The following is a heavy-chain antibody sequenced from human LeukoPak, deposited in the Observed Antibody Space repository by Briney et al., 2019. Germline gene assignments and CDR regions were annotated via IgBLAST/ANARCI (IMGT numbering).Heavy chain of an antibody. CDR3: ASTHRGYSYGLRY. Sequence: GGSLRLSCAASGFTFSSYGMHWVRQAPGKGLEWVAFIRYDGSNKYYADSVKGRFTISRDNSKNTLYLQMSSLRAEDTAVYYCASTHRGYSYGLRYWGQGTLVTVSS. J-gene: IGHJ4*02. CDR2: IRYDGSNK. CDR1: GFTFSSYG. D-gene: IGHD5-18*01. V-gene: IGHV3-30*02.